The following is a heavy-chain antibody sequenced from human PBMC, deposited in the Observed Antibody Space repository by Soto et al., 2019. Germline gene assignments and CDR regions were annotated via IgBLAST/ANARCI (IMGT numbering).Heavy chain of an antibody. Sequence: SETLSLTCTVSGGSISSYYWSWIRQPPGKGLEWIGYIYYSGSTNYNPSLKSRVTISVDTSKNQFSLKMSSVTAADTAVYYCAREGVTLNCFDPWGQGTLVTVSS. J-gene: IGHJ5*02. D-gene: IGHD4-4*01. V-gene: IGHV4-59*01. CDR2: IYYSGST. CDR3: AREGVTLNCFDP. CDR1: GGSISSYY.